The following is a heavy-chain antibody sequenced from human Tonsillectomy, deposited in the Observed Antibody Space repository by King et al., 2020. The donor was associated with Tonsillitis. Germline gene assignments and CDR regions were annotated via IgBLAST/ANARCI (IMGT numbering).Heavy chain of an antibody. CDR1: GFTVSNNY. Sequence: VQLVESGGGLVQPGGSLRLSCATSGFTVSNNYMTWVRQAPGKGLEWVSVIYSDGSTYYADSVKGRFTISRDNSENTLYLQMNGLRAEDTAVYFCARDEGATVVPRDWGQGTLVTVSS. CDR3: ARDEGATVVPRD. D-gene: IGHD4-23*01. V-gene: IGHV3-66*01. CDR2: IYSDGST. J-gene: IGHJ4*02.